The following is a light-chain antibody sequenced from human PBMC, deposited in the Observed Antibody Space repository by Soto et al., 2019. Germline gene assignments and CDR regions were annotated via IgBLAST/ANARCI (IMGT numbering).Light chain of an antibody. CDR1: QSVSSSY. V-gene: IGKV3-20*01. CDR2: AAS. Sequence: EIVLTQSPGTLSLSPGERATLSCRASQSVSSSYLAWYQQKPGQAPRLLIDAASSRATGIPDRFSGSGSGTEFTLTISRLEPEDCAVYYCQQYGSSPGTFGQGTKVEIK. J-gene: IGKJ1*01. CDR3: QQYGSSPGT.